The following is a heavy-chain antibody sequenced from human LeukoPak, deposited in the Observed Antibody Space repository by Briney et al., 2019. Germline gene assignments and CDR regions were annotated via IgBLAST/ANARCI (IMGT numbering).Heavy chain of an antibody. CDR3: ANDLNRGYSMFYFDY. V-gene: IGHV1-2*02. Sequence: GASVKVSYKASGYTFTGYYIHWVRQAPGQGPEWMGWINPNSGGTNYAQKFQGRVTMTRDTSISTAYMELSRLRSDDTAVYYCANDLNRGYSMFYFDYWGQGTLVTVSS. CDR1: GYTFTGYY. D-gene: IGHD5-18*01. J-gene: IGHJ4*02. CDR2: INPNSGGT.